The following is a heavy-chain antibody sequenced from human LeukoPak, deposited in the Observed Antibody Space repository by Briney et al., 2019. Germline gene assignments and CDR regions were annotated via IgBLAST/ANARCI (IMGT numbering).Heavy chain of an antibody. CDR2: IYYSGST. CDR1: GDSISSYY. CDR3: ARDGGGSYHFDY. D-gene: IGHD1-26*01. J-gene: IGHJ4*02. Sequence: SETLSLTCTASGDSISSYYWSWIRQPPGKGLEWIGYIYYSGSTNYNPSLKSRVTISVDTSKDQFSLKLSSVTAADTAVYYCARDGGGSYHFDYWGQGTLVTVSS. V-gene: IGHV4-59*01.